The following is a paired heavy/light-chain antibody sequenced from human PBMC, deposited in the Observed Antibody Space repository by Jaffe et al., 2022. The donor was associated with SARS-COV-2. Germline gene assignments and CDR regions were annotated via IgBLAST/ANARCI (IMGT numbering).Heavy chain of an antibody. CDR1: GFTFSSYA. CDR2: ISSNGGST. V-gene: IGHV3-64D*09. CDR3: VKDKGADYYDSSGYYYHFLHY. D-gene: IGHD3-22*01. Sequence: EVQLVESGGGLVQPGGSLRLSCSASGFTFSSYAMHWVRQAPGKGLEYVSAISSNGGSTYYADSVKGRFTISRDNSKNTLYLQMSSLRAEDTAVYYCVKDKGADYYDSSGYYYHFLHYWGQGTLVTVSS. J-gene: IGHJ4*02.
Light chain of an antibody. CDR1: QSVSSN. J-gene: IGKJ1*01. V-gene: IGKV3-15*01. Sequence: EIVMTQSPATLSVSPGERATLSCRASQSVSSNLAWYQQKPGQAPRLLIYGASTRATGIPARFSGSGSGTEFTLTISSLQSEDFAVYYCQQYNNWPLWTFGQGTKVEIK. CDR3: QQYNNWPLWT. CDR2: GAS.